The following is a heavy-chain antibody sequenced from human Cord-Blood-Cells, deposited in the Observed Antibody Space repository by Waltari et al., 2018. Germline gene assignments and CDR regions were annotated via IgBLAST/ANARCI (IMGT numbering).Heavy chain of an antibody. CDR3: ARDRFAWGRMSSDDAFDI. V-gene: IGHV1-2*02. CDR2: VNPTVGGK. CDR1: GYTFTGYY. J-gene: IGHJ3*02. Sequence: QVQLVQSGAEVKKPGASVKVSCKASGYTFTGYYMHWVRQAPGQGLEWLGWVNPTVGGKNTAQKFQGRGTMTRDTSISTAYMELSRLGSDDTAVYYCARDRFAWGRMSSDDAFDIWGQGTMVTVSS. D-gene: IGHD7-27*01.